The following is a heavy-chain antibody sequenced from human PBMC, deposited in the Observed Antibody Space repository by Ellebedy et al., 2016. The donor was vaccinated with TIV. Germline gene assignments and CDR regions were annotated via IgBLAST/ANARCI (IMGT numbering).Heavy chain of an antibody. CDR1: GFTFSSYA. CDR3: ASSRYHYYLGNTIFAY. J-gene: IGHJ4*02. D-gene: IGHD3-10*01. V-gene: IGHV3-23*01. CDR2: INANGVSI. Sequence: GESLKISCVASGFTFSSYAMSWVRQAPGQGLEWVSGINANGVSIAYADSVKGRFTISRDNSKDTLFLQMNSLRAEDTAVYYCASSRYHYYLGNTIFAYWGQGALVTVSS.